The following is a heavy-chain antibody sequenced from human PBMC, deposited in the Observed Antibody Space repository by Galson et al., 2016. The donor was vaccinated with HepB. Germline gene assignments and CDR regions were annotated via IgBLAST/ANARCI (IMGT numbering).Heavy chain of an antibody. V-gene: IGHV1-69*06. CDR1: GGTFSTYA. J-gene: IGHJ4*02. Sequence: SVKVSCKASGGTFSTYAISWVRQAPGQGLEWMGGIIPIFGTARYAQKFQGRVTITADKSTTTAYMEVSSLRSEDTAVYYCARAYYYDSSAYYYPDYWGQGTLVTVSS. CDR2: IIPIFGTA. D-gene: IGHD3-22*01. CDR3: ARAYYYDSSAYYYPDY.